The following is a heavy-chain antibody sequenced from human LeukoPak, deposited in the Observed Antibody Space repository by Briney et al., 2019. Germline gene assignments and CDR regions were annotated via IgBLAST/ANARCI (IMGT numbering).Heavy chain of an antibody. V-gene: IGHV4-30-4*08. CDR3: ARVCIKAPFDP. CDR1: GGSISSGDYY. Sequence: SETLSLTCTVSGGSISSGDYYWSWIRQPPGKGLGWIGYIYYSGSTYYNPSLKSRVTISVDTSKNQFSLKLSSVTAADTAVYYCARVCIKAPFDPWGQGTLVTVSS. CDR2: IYYSGST. J-gene: IGHJ5*02. D-gene: IGHD2-2*01.